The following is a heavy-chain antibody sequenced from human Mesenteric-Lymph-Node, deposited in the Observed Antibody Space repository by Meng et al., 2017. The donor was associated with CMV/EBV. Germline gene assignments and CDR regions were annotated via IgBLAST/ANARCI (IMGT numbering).Heavy chain of an antibody. CDR1: GYSFTNFW. J-gene: IGHJ4*02. CDR2: IYPSDSDT. Sequence: GESLKISCKASGYSFTNFWIGWVRQMPGKGLEWMGIIYPSDSDTRYTPSFQGQVTISADKSINTAYLQWSSLKPSDTAMYYCATHTGTFPPNWGQGTLVTVSS. V-gene: IGHV5-51*01. CDR3: ATHTGTFPPN. D-gene: IGHD1-1*01.